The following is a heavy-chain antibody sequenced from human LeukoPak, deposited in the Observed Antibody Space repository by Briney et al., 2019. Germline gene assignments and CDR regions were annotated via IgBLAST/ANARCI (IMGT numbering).Heavy chain of an antibody. CDR2: ITNDESST. CDR1: GLTFSSHW. Sequence: GGSLRLSCAASGLTFSSHWMHWVRQAPGKGLVWVSRITNDESSTTYADSVKGRFTISRDNAKNMLYLQVNSLRAEDTAVYYCARVNAGSYFDYWGQGTLVTVSS. CDR3: ARVNAGSYFDY. V-gene: IGHV3-74*01. J-gene: IGHJ4*02.